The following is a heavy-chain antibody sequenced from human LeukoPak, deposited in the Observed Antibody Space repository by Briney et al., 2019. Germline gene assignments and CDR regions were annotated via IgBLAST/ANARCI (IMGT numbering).Heavy chain of an antibody. V-gene: IGHV4-39*07. D-gene: IGHD1-26*01. Sequence: PSQTLSLTCTVSGGSISSGSYYWSWIRQPPGEGLEWIGEINHSGSTNYNPSLKSRVTISVDTSKNQFSLKLSSVTAADTAVYYCARDQAGATGRWRSPPGWGQGTMVTVSS. CDR1: GGSISSGSYY. CDR3: ARDQAGATGRWRSPPG. J-gene: IGHJ3*01. CDR2: INHSGST.